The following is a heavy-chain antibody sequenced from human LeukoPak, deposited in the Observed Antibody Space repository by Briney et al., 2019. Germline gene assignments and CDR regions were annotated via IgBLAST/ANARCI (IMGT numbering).Heavy chain of an antibody. CDR2: ISHTGDI. D-gene: IGHD3-22*01. CDR3: ARSSGSYRPFDS. Sequence: GGSLRLSCAASGFTFSSFEMDWVRQAPGRGLEWISHISHTGDIKYADSVKGRFTISRDNAKNSQYLQMTSLRAEDTAVYYCARSSGSYRPFDSWGQGTLVTVSS. CDR1: GFTFSSFE. J-gene: IGHJ4*02. V-gene: IGHV3-48*03.